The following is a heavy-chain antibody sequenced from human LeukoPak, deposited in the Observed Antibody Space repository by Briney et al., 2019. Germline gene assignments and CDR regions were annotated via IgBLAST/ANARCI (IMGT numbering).Heavy chain of an antibody. Sequence: PGGSLRLSCAASGFTVSSNYMSWVRQAPGKGLEWVSVIYSGGSTYYADSVKGRFIISRDNSKNTLYLQMNSLRADDTAVYYCASDPYSKIFHGWGQGTLVTVSS. D-gene: IGHD3-3*01. CDR1: GFTVSSNY. CDR2: IYSGGST. CDR3: ASDPYSKIFHG. V-gene: IGHV3-66*02. J-gene: IGHJ4*02.